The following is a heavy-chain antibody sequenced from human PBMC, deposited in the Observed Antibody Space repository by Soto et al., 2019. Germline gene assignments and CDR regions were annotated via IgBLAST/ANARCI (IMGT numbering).Heavy chain of an antibody. J-gene: IGHJ5*02. CDR1: GYIFTDYY. V-gene: IGHV1-2*06. CDR2: INPNSGGT. CDR3: ARGSFDP. Sequence: ASVKVSCKASGYIFTDYYMHWVRQAPGQELGWMGRINPNSGGTNYAQKFQGRVTMTRDTSISTAYMELSSLRSEDTAVYYCARGSFDPWGQGTLVTVSS.